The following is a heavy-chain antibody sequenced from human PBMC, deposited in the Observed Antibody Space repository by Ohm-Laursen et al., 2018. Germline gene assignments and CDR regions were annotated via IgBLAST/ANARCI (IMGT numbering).Heavy chain of an antibody. CDR3: ARLPTGDY. CDR2: IYSGGTT. J-gene: IGHJ4*02. CDR1: GFIASSNY. D-gene: IGHD7-27*01. Sequence: GSLRLSCSASGFIASSNYMSWVRQAPGKGLEWVSVIYSGGTTYYADSVKGRFTISRDNSRNTMNLQMNGLRAEDTAVYYCARLPTGDYWGQGALVTVSS. V-gene: IGHV3-53*01.